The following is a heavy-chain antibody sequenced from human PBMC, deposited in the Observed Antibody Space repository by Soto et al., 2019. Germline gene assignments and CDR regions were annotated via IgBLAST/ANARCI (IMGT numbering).Heavy chain of an antibody. CDR2: IYDSGST. CDR3: AREGLRKGRVFDI. CDR1: GASISSYY. V-gene: IGHV4-59*01. J-gene: IGHJ3*02. Sequence: QVQLQESGPGLVRPSETLSLTCIAAGASISSYYWSWIRQPPGKGLEWIGYIYDSGSTEYNPYLKRRVTLSTDRSKNQFSLKLNSVTAADTAVYYCAREGLRKGRVFDIWGQGTMVTVSS. D-gene: IGHD3-16*01.